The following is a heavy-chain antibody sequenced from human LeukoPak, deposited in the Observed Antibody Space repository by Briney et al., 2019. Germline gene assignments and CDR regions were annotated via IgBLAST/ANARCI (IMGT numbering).Heavy chain of an antibody. V-gene: IGHV3-23*01. J-gene: IGHJ4*02. CDR2: ISGSGGST. CDR1: GFTVSSNY. CDR3: AKDEEVVPAAVGFDY. D-gene: IGHD2-2*01. Sequence: GGSLRLSCAASGFTVSSNYMSWVRQAPGKGLEWVSAISGSGGSTYYADSVKGRFTISRDNSKNTLYLQMNSLRAEDTAVYYCAKDEEVVPAAVGFDYWGQGTLVTVSS.